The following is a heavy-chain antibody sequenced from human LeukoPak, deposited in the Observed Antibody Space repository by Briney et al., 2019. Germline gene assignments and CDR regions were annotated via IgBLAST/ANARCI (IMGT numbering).Heavy chain of an antibody. CDR1: VYTFTTYG. CDR2: ISAYNGNT. Sequence: GASGRVSCTPAVYTFTTYGIRWVGQARGQGVEWRGWISAYNGNTNYVQKPQGRVTMTTNTSTSTAYMELRSLRSDDTAVYYCARATYYYDSSGYYHPGYFDYWGQGTLVTVSS. J-gene: IGHJ4*02. D-gene: IGHD3-22*01. V-gene: IGHV1-18*01. CDR3: ARATYYYDSSGYYHPGYFDY.